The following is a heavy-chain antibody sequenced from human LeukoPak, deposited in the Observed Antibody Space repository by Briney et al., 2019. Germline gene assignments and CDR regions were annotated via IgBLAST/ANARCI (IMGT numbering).Heavy chain of an antibody. V-gene: IGHV4-31*03. CDR2: IYSSGST. D-gene: IGHD3-22*01. J-gene: IGHJ4*02. CDR1: GASISGGGYY. CDR3: ARGTYYYDSSGYYYSYFDY. Sequence: SETLSLTCPVSGASISGGGYYWNWIRQHPGKGLEWIGYIYSSGSTYYNPSLKSRLSISVDTSKNQFSLKPSSVTAADTAVYYCARGTYYYDSSGYYYSYFDYWGQGTLVTVSS.